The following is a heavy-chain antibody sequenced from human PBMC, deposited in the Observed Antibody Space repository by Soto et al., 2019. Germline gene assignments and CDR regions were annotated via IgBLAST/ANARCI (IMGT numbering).Heavy chain of an antibody. Sequence: GGSLRLSCAASGFTFSSYAMSWVRQAPGKGLEWVSAISGSGGSTYYADSVKGRFTISRYNSKNRLYLQMYSLRAEDTAVYYCAKWYCSGGSCYSLPYFDYWGQGTLVTVSS. J-gene: IGHJ4*02. CDR2: ISGSGGST. CDR3: AKWYCSGGSCYSLPYFDY. CDR1: GFTFSSYA. D-gene: IGHD2-15*01. V-gene: IGHV3-23*01.